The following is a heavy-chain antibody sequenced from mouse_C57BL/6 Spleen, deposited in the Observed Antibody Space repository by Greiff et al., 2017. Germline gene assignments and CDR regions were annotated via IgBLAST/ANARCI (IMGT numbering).Heavy chain of an antibody. CDR2: IDPETGGT. CDR1: GYTFTDYE. Sequence: VQLQQSGAELVRPGASVTLSCKASGYTFTDYEMHWVKQTPVHGLEWIGAIDPETGGTAYNQKFKGKAILTADKSSSTAYMELRSLTSEDSAVYYCTRWGLLRSPFDYWGQGTTLTVSS. D-gene: IGHD1-1*01. J-gene: IGHJ2*01. V-gene: IGHV1-15*01. CDR3: TRWGLLRSPFDY.